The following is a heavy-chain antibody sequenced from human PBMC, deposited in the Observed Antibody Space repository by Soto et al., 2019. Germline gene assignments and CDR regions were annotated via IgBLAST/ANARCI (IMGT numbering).Heavy chain of an antibody. Sequence: RASVKVSCKASGYSFTTYAMHWVRQAPGQRLEWMAWINGGNGNTKYSQKFQDRVTITRDTSANIAYMELSSLRSEDSAVYYCARGKGMEENYYYHGMDVWGQGTTVTVSS. V-gene: IGHV1-3*01. D-gene: IGHD1-1*01. CDR3: ARGKGMEENYYYHGMDV. CDR2: INGGNGNT. CDR1: GYSFTTYA. J-gene: IGHJ6*02.